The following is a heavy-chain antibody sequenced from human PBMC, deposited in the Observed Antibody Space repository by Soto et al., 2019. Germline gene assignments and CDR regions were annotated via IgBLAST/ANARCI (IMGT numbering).Heavy chain of an antibody. CDR2: IIDSGAST. J-gene: IGHJ6*02. CDR3: AKGRSYYYYYGVDV. CDR1: GFTFRSCA. Sequence: EVQLLESGGGLVQPGGSLRLSCAASGFTFRSCAMGWVRQAPGKGLEWVSDIIDSGASTYYADSVKGRFTISRDNSKSTLYLQMNSLRAEDTALYYYAKGRSYYYYYGVDVWGQGTTVTVSS. V-gene: IGHV3-23*01.